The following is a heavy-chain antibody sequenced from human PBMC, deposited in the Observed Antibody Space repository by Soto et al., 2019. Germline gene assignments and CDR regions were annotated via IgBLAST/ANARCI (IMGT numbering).Heavy chain of an antibody. CDR2: IIPIFGTA. V-gene: IGHV1-69*13. CDR1: GWTFSSYS. Sequence: SVKVSCEACGWTFSSYSINWVRQAPGQGLEWMGGIIPIFGTANNAQKFQGRVTITADESATTVYMELSSLRSEDTAVYYCARAPHILTVKYYFQYWGQGTLVSVS. J-gene: IGHJ4*02. CDR3: ARAPHILTVKYYFQY. D-gene: IGHD3-9*01.